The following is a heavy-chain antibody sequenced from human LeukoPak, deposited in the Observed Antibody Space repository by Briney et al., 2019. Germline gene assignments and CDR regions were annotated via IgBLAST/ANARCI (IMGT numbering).Heavy chain of an antibody. V-gene: IGHV3-21*01. D-gene: IGHD2-2*01. Sequence: GGSLRLSCAASGFTFSSHSMNWVRQAPGKGLEWVSSISSSSSYIYYADSVKGRFTISRDNAKNSLYLQMNSLRAEDTAVYYCARDDQLLFDYWGQGTLVTVSS. CDR1: GFTFSSHS. CDR3: ARDDQLLFDY. J-gene: IGHJ4*02. CDR2: ISSSSSYI.